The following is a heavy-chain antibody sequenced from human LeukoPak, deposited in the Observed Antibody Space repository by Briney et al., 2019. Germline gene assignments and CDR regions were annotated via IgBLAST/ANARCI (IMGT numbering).Heavy chain of an antibody. V-gene: IGHV3-21*01. D-gene: IGHD2-2*01. CDR2: ISSSSSYI. J-gene: IGHJ4*02. CDR1: GFTFSSYS. Sequence: GGSLRLSCAASGFTFSSYSMNWVRQAPGKGLEWVSSISSSSSYIYYADSVKGRFTISRDNAKNSLYLQMNSLRAEDTAVYYCTLGYCSSPSCLPLGYWGQGTLVTVSS. CDR3: TLGYCSSPSCLPLGY.